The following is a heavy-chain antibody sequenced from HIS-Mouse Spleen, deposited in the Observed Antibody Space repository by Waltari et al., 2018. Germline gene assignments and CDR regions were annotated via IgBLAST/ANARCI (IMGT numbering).Heavy chain of an antibody. CDR3: AREIPYSSSWYDWYFDL. CDR2: IYYSRST. CDR1: GGSIRRSSYH. J-gene: IGHJ2*01. D-gene: IGHD6-13*01. Sequence: QLQLQESGPGLVKPSETLSPTCTVSGGSIRRSSYHWGWPRQPPGKGLEWIGSIYYSRSTYYNPSLKSRVTISVDTSKNQFSLKLSSVTAADTAVYYCAREIPYSSSWYDWYFDLWGRGTLVTVSS. V-gene: IGHV4-39*07.